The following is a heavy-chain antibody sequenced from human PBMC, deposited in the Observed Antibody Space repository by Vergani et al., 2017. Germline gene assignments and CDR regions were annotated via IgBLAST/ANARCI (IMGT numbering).Heavy chain of an antibody. CDR2: IWYDGINK. D-gene: IGHD3-22*01. V-gene: IGHV3-33*01. J-gene: IGHJ4*02. CDR1: GFTFSSYG. CDR3: ARDPTYDSSGYYVDY. Sequence: QVQLVESGGGVVQPGRSLRLSCAASGFTFSSYGMHWVRQAPGKGLEWVAVIWYDGINKYYADSVKGRFTISRDNSKNTLYLQMNSLRAEDTAVYYCARDPTYDSSGYYVDYWGQGTLVTVSS.